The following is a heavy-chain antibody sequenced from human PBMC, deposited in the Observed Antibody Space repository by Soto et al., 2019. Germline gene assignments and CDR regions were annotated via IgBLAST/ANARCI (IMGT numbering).Heavy chain of an antibody. Sequence: GDSLKISCNCSGYSFSSHWISWVRQMPGKGLEWMGRIDPSDSYTNYSPSFQGHVTISADKSISTAYLQWSSLKASDTAMYYCARHFGDYWGQGTLVTVSS. CDR1: GYSFSSHW. CDR2: IDPSDSYT. V-gene: IGHV5-10-1*01. D-gene: IGHD3-10*01. J-gene: IGHJ4*02. CDR3: ARHFGDY.